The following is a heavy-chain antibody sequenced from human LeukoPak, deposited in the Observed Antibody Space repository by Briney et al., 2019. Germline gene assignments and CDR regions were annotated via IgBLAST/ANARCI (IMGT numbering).Heavy chain of an antibody. CDR2: IYHSGST. D-gene: IGHD4-23*01. V-gene: IGHV4-4*09. CDR1: GGSISGYY. Sequence: SETLSLTCTVSGGSISGYYWSWIRQPPGKGLEWIGYIYHSGSTDYNPSLKSRVTISVDTSKSQFSLKLTSVTAADTAVYYCATLTTVVTAYYFDYWGQGTLLTVSS. CDR3: ATLTTVVTAYYFDY. J-gene: IGHJ4*02.